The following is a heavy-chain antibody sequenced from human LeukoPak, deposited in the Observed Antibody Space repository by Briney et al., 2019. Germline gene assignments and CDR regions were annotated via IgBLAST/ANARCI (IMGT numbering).Heavy chain of an antibody. J-gene: IGHJ5*02. CDR2: MNPNSGNT. CDR1: GYTFTSYD. Sequence: ASVKVSCKASGYTFTSYDIHWVRQATGQGLEWMGWMNPNSGNTGYAQKFQGRVTMTRNTSISTAYMELSSLRSEDTAVYYCAAGTATTTAPGPDWFDPWGQGSLVTVSS. CDR3: AAGTATTTAPGPDWFDP. V-gene: IGHV1-8*01. D-gene: IGHD1/OR15-1a*01.